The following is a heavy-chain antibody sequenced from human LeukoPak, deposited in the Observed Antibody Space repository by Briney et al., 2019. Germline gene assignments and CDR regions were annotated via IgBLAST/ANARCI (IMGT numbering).Heavy chain of an antibody. V-gene: IGHV4-39*01. D-gene: IGHD3-10*01. CDR1: GSSISSTSYY. J-gene: IGHJ3*02. CDR2: ISYSGTP. Sequence: SETLSLTCSVSGSSISSTSYYWGWIRQPPGKGLEWIGSISYSGTPYYSPSLKSRVTISVDTSKNQFSLKLYSVTAADTAVYFCASLITMVRGVIRDDAFDIWGQGTMVTVSS. CDR3: ASLITMVRGVIRDDAFDI.